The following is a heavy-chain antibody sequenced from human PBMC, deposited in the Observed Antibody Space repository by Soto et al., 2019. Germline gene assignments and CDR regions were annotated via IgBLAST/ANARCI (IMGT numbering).Heavy chain of an antibody. D-gene: IGHD1-1*01. CDR1: EFTISSNA. CDR2: ISDRGDTT. V-gene: IGHV3-23*01. Sequence: GGSLGISCASSEFTISSNAMDWVGQAPGKGLEWVSGISDRGDTTHYADSVKGRFTISRDTSENTLYLQLNTLRADDTAVYYCAKDKPGPTSFDYWGQGTLVTVSS. J-gene: IGHJ4*02. CDR3: AKDKPGPTSFDY.